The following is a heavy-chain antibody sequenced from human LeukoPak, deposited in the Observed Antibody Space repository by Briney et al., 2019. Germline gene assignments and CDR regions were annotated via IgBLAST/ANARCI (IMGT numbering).Heavy chain of an antibody. V-gene: IGHV3-7*01. CDR3: ARDVWTGVAVSDY. Sequence: PGGSLRLSCVASGFTFSSYWMTWVRQAPGKGLEWLANIKEDGCIQYYLDSVRGRFTISRDNAKTSVYLQLNSLRADDTAVYYCARDVWTGVAVSDYWGQGTLVTVSS. J-gene: IGHJ4*02. CDR2: IKEDGCIQ. D-gene: IGHD6-19*01. CDR1: GFTFSSYW.